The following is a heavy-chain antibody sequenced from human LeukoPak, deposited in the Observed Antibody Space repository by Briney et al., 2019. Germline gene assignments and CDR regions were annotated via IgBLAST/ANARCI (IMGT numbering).Heavy chain of an antibody. V-gene: IGHV3-23*01. CDR1: GFTFSSYA. CDR3: AKVPHFNYDSSGYYIDY. D-gene: IGHD3-22*01. CDR2: ISGSGGST. J-gene: IGHJ4*02. Sequence: GGSLRLSCAASGFTFSSYAMSWVRQAPGKGLEWVSAISGSGGSTYYADSVKGRFTISRDNSKNTLYLQMNGLRAEDTAVYYCAKVPHFNYDSSGYYIDYWGQGTLVTVSS.